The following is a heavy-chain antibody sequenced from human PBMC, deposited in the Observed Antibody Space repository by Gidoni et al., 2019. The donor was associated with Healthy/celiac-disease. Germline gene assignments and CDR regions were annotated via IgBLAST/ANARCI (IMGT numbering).Heavy chain of an antibody. V-gene: IGHV4-34*01. D-gene: IGHD2-2*02. CDR1: GGSFSGYY. Sequence: QVQLQQWGAGLFKPSETLSLTCAVYGGSFSGYYWSWIRQPPGKGLEWIGEINHSGSTNYKPSLKSRVTISVDTSKNQFSLKLSSVTAADTAVYYCARGVIVVVPAAIVGNLYYYYYYMDVWGKGTTVTVSS. CDR2: INHSGST. CDR3: ARGVIVVVPAAIVGNLYYYYYYMDV. J-gene: IGHJ6*03.